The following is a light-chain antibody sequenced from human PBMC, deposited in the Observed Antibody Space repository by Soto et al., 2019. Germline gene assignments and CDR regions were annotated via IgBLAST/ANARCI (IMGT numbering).Light chain of an antibody. CDR3: SSYRSSSTYV. J-gene: IGLJ1*01. CDR2: EVT. Sequence: QSALTQPASVSGSPGQSITISCTGTSSDVGSYNYVSWHQQHPGQAPRLMIYEVTNRASGVPDRFSASKSGNTASLTISGLQAGDAADYYCSSYRSSSTYVFGTGTNLTVL. V-gene: IGLV2-14*01. CDR1: SSDVGSYNY.